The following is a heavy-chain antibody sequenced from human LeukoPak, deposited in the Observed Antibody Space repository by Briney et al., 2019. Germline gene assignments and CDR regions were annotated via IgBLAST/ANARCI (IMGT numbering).Heavy chain of an antibody. J-gene: IGHJ4*02. CDR2: INHSGST. D-gene: IGHD3-3*01. Sequence: SETLSLTCAVYGGSFSGYYWSWIRQPPGKGLEWIGEINHSGSTNYNPSLKSRVTISVDTSKNQFSLKLSSVTAADTAVYYCASLYDFWSGYLDYWGQGTLVTVSS. CDR1: GGSFSGYY. V-gene: IGHV4-34*01. CDR3: ASLYDFWSGYLDY.